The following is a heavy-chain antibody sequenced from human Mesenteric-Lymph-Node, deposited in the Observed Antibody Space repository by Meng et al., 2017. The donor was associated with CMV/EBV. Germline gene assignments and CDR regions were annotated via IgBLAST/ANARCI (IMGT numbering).Heavy chain of an antibody. CDR2: ISAYNGNT. Sequence: ASVKVSCKASGYTFTSNGISWVRQAPGQGLEWMGWISAYNGNTNYALKLQDRVTMTTDTSTSSAYMELRSLRSEDTAVYYCARGRAVAGTRGLPYGMDVWGQGTTVTVSS. D-gene: IGHD6-19*01. CDR1: GYTFTSNG. CDR3: ARGRAVAGTRGLPYGMDV. V-gene: IGHV1-18*01. J-gene: IGHJ6*02.